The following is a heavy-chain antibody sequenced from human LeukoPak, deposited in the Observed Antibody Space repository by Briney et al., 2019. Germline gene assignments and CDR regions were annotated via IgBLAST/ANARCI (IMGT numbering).Heavy chain of an antibody. Sequence: SETLSLTCTVSGGSISSYYWSWIRQPPGKGLEWIGYIYYSGSTNYNPSLKSRVTISVDTSKNQFSLKLSSVTAADTAVYYCARGGEFGEHYDFWSGYYGSYYYYYMDVWGKGTTVTVSS. J-gene: IGHJ6*03. D-gene: IGHD3-3*01. CDR3: ARGGEFGEHYDFWSGYYGSYYYYYMDV. CDR1: GGSISSYY. V-gene: IGHV4-59*08. CDR2: IYYSGST.